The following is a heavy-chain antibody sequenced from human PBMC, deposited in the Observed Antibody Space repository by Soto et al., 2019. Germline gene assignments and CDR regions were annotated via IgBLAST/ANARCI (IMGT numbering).Heavy chain of an antibody. Sequence: QVQLVQSGDEVKKPGASVKVSCKASGYIFVNYGIAWVRQAPGQGLEWMGWISPYNGNTHYATKVQGRLTMTTDTSTSPAYMDLGTLKSDATPLYSAATIDTYATTTPQDVWGQGTTVTVCS. CDR2: ISPYNGNT. CDR3: ATIDTYATTTPQDV. V-gene: IGHV1-18*01. CDR1: GYIFVNYG. D-gene: IGHD1-1*01. J-gene: IGHJ6*02.